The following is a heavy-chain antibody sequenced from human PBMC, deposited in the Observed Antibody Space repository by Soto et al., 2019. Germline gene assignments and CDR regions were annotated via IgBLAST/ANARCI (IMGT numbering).Heavy chain of an antibody. CDR1: GADITSVGFT. CDR3: ATIGVSGYLAV. V-gene: IGHV4-31*03. J-gene: IGHJ6*02. D-gene: IGHD3-16*02. CDR2: FSHSVST. Sequence: PSETLSLTCSVSGADITSVGFTWSWIRQHAGKGLEWLGYFSHSVSTAYNPSLKGRLRISGHTSNNHFSLTLTSVTAADAAVYYCATIGVSGYLAVWGQATTVTVSS.